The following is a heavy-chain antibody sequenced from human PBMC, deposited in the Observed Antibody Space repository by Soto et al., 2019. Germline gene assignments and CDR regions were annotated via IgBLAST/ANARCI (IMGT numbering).Heavy chain of an antibody. V-gene: IGHV4-59*08. D-gene: IGHD6-13*01. CDR3: ARHGGSSSWYVPQNYYFDY. CDR2: IYYSGST. Sequence: SETLSLTCTVSGGSISSYYWSWIRQPPGKGLEWIGYIYYSGSTNYNPSLKSRVTISVDTSKNQFSLKLSSVTAADTAVYYCARHGGSSSWYVPQNYYFDYWGQGTLVTVSS. CDR1: GGSISSYY. J-gene: IGHJ4*02.